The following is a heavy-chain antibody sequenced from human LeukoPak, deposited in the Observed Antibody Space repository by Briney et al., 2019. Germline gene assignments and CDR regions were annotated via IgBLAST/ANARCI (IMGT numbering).Heavy chain of an antibody. CDR2: ISYDGSNK. CDR1: GFTFSSYG. CDR3: ARVTRYYYDSSSDDY. V-gene: IGHV3-30*03. Sequence: GGSLRLSCAASGFTFSSYGMHWVRQAPGKGLEWVAVISYDGSNKYYADSVKGRFTISRDNSKNTLYLQMNSLRAEDTAVYYCARVTRYYYDSSSDDYWGQGTLVTVSS. D-gene: IGHD3-22*01. J-gene: IGHJ4*02.